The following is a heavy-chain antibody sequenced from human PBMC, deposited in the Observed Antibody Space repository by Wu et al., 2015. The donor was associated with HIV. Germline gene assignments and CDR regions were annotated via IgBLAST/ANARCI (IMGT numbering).Heavy chain of an antibody. CDR2: ISVYST. D-gene: IGHD2-21*01. V-gene: IGHV1-18*01. J-gene: IGHJ4*02. Sequence: QVQAWCESGSEMKKPGVSVKVSCKASGYTFYNYGIIWVRQAPGQGLEWMGWISVYSTHYAVKFKDRFTMNIDTSTSAAYMELRSLRSNDTAVYYCARGIYSGGTGFFDFWGQGTLVTVPS. CDR3: ARGIYSGGTGFFDF. CDR1: GYTFYNYG.